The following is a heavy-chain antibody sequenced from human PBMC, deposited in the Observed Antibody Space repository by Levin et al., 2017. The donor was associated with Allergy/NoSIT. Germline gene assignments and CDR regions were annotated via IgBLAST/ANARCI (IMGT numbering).Heavy chain of an antibody. V-gene: IGHV3-30-3*01. D-gene: IGHD2-15*01. CDR1: GFTFSSYA. CDR3: AREGPICSGGSCYSFPGAFDS. CDR2: ISYDGSNK. J-gene: IGHJ3*02. Sequence: GGSLRLSCAASGFTFSSYAMHWVRQAPGKGLEWVAVISYDGSNKYYADSVKGRFTISRDNSKNTLYLQMNSLRAEDTAVYYCAREGPICSGGSCYSFPGAFDSWGQGTMVTVSS.